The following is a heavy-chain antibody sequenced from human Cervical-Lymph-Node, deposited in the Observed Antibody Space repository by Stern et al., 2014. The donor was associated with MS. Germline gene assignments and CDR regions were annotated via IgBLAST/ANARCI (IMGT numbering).Heavy chain of an antibody. V-gene: IGHV3-21*02. CDR2: ISSRGNYI. Sequence: EVQLVESGGGLVKPGESLTLSCAASGFDFNSYSMNWIRQAPGKGLEWVSSISSRGNYIHYADSVKGRFTISRDNANNSLFVQMKSLRVEDTAVYFCATGENFFGMGVWGQGTTVTVSS. CDR1: GFDFNSYS. D-gene: IGHD1-14*01. CDR3: ATGENFFGMGV. J-gene: IGHJ6*01.